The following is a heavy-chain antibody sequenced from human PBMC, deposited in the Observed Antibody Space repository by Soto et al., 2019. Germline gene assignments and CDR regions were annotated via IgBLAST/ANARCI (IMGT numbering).Heavy chain of an antibody. CDR1: GFTFRSYW. J-gene: IGHJ4*02. Sequence: ESGGGLVQPGGSLRLSCAASGFTFRSYWMTWVRQAPGKGLEWVANIKEDGSGKYYVDSVKGRFTISRDNTKNSLYLQLNSLRAEDTATYYCVKAWYNDVWGYYFDYWGQGTLVTVSS. V-gene: IGHV3-7*01. CDR2: IKEDGSGK. CDR3: VKAWYNDVWGYYFDY. D-gene: IGHD3-10*02.